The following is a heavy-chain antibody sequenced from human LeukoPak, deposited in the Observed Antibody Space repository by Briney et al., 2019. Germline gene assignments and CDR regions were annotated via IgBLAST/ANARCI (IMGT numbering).Heavy chain of an antibody. CDR3: ARPRWYGDYYNFYMDV. J-gene: IGHJ6*03. Sequence: GGSLRLSCAASGFNFDDYAMHWVRQAPGKGLEWVSGISSKSDNIGYADSVEGRFTISRDNAKNTLYLEMKSLRIEDTALYYYARPRWYGDYYNFYMDVWGKGTTVTISS. CDR1: GFNFDDYA. CDR2: ISSKSDNI. V-gene: IGHV3-9*01. D-gene: IGHD3-10*01.